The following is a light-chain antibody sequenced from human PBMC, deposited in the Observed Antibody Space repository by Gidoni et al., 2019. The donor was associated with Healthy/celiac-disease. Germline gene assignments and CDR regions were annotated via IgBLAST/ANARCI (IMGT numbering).Light chain of an antibody. J-gene: IGKJ5*01. CDR3: QQYDNRPPIT. Sequence: DPVTITCQASQDISNYLNWYQQKPGKAPKLLIYDASNLETGVPSRFSGSGSGTDFTFTISSLQPEDIATYYCQQYDNRPPITFGQXTRLEIK. CDR1: QDISNY. CDR2: DAS. V-gene: IGKV1-33*01.